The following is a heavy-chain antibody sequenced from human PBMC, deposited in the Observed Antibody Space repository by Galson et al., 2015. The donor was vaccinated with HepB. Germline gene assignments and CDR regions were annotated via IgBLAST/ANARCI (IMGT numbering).Heavy chain of an antibody. CDR1: GFSLSNAGMG. CDR2: IFSNDEK. Sequence: PALVKPTQTLTLTCTVSGFSLSNAGMGVSWIRQPPGKALEWLAHIFSNDEKSYSTSLKSRLTISKDTSRSQVILIMINMDPVDTATYYCARTQYSSTWYPHRWFDPWGQGTLVTVSS. V-gene: IGHV2-26*01. J-gene: IGHJ5*02. D-gene: IGHD6-13*01. CDR3: ARTQYSSTWYPHRWFDP.